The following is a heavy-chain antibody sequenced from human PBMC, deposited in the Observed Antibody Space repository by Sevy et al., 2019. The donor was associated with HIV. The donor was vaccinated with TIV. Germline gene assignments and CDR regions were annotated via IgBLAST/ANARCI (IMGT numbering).Heavy chain of an antibody. V-gene: IGHV3-20*04. CDR3: AKGVTRRAEYFQH. CDR2: INWDGSST. J-gene: IGHJ1*01. D-gene: IGHD4-4*01. CDR1: GFTFDDYG. Sequence: GGSLRLSCAASGFTFDDYGMSWVRQAPGKGLEWVSGINWDGSSTGYADSVKGRFTISRDNVKNSLHLQMTSLRAEDTAVYYCAKGVTRRAEYFQHWGQGTLVTVSS.